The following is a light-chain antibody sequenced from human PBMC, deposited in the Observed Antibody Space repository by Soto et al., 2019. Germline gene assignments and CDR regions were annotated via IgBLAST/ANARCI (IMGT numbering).Light chain of an antibody. V-gene: IGKV3-20*01. CDR1: QSVSSSY. J-gene: IGKJ1*01. CDR3: QQYGSSPWT. CDR2: GAS. Sequence: EIVLTQSPGTLSLSPGERATLSCRASQSVSSSYLAWYQQKPGQAPRLLIHGASSSATGIPDRFSGSGSGTDFTLTISRLEPEDFAVYYCQQYGSSPWTFGQGTKVEIK.